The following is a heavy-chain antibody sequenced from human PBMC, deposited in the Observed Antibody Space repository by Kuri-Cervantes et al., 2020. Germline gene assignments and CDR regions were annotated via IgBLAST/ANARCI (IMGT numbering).Heavy chain of an antibody. CDR3: ASAVYGSGNHWFDP. V-gene: IGHV1-69*13. Sequence: SVKVSCKASGGTFSSYAISWVRQAPGQGLEWMVGIIHNFGTANYAQKFQGRVTITADESTSTAYMELSSLRSEDKAVYYCASAVYGSGNHWFDPWGQGALVTVSS. D-gene: IGHD3-10*01. J-gene: IGHJ5*02. CDR1: GGTFSSYA. CDR2: IIHNFGTA.